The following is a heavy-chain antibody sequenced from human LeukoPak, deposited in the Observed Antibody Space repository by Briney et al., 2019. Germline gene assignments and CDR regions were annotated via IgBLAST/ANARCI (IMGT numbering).Heavy chain of an antibody. J-gene: IGHJ4*02. V-gene: IGHV1-69*04. D-gene: IGHD6-19*01. Sequence: ASVKVSCKASGGTFSSYAISWVRQAPGQGLEWMGRIIPILGIANYAQKFQGRVTITADKSTSTAYMELNSLRGEDTAVYYCARDRMSSTGWVDYWGQGTLVTVSS. CDR1: GGTFSSYA. CDR2: IIPILGIA. CDR3: ARDRMSSTGWVDY.